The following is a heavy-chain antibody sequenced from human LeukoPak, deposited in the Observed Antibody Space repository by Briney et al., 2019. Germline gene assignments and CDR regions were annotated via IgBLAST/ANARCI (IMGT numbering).Heavy chain of an antibody. CDR1: GGTFSSYA. Sequence: SVKVSCKASGGTFSSYAISWVRQAPGQGLEWMGGIIPIFGTANYAQKFQGRVTITADESTSTAYMELSSLRSEDTAVYYCATALSDDYVWGSYRYASGYFDYWGQGTLVTVSS. V-gene: IGHV1-69*01. J-gene: IGHJ4*02. CDR2: IIPIFGTA. CDR3: ATALSDDYVWGSYRYASGYFDY. D-gene: IGHD3-16*02.